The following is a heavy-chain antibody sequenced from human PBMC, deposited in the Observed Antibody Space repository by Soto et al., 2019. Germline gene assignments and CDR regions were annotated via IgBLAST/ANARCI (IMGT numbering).Heavy chain of an antibody. CDR1: GFSFTASGVG. Sequence: QITLRESGPTLVKPTQPLTVTCSFSGFSFTASGVGVGWFRQPPGQALQWLALIYWNGNERYSPSLNKRLTVTKDTSKNQVVLTMTNVDPVDTATYFCAHELSGYYYVMDVWGPGTNVTVSS. CDR3: AHELSGYYYVMDV. CDR2: IYWNGNE. V-gene: IGHV2-5*01. D-gene: IGHD3-10*02. J-gene: IGHJ6*02.